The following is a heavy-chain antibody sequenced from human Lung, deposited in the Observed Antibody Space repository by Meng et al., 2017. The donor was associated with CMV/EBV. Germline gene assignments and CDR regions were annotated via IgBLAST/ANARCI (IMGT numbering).Heavy chain of an antibody. D-gene: IGHD2-15*01. Sequence: GGSXRLXXAASGFTFSNYWMSWVRQAPGKGLEWVASINQDGSEKHYMDSVKGRFTISRDNAKNALYLEMNSLRAEDTALYFCVRGSGREWFDPWGQGTRVT. CDR2: INQDGSEK. J-gene: IGHJ5*02. CDR1: GFTFSNYW. V-gene: IGHV3-7*04. CDR3: VRGSGREWFDP.